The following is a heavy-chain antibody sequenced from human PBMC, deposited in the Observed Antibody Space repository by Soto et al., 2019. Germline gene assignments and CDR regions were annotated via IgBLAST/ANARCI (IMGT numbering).Heavy chain of an antibody. Sequence: LSLTCAVYGGSFSGYYWSWIRQPPGKGLEWIGEINHSGSTNYNPSLKSRVTISVDTSKNQFSLKLSSVTAADTAVYYCARVYRGGYHCSGSYSPNCTVPRGQAILVTVYS. CDR3: ARVYRGGYHCSGSYSPNCTVP. D-gene: IGHD3-10*01. CDR2: INHSGST. V-gene: IGHV4-34*01. CDR1: GGSFSGYY. J-gene: IGHJ5*02.